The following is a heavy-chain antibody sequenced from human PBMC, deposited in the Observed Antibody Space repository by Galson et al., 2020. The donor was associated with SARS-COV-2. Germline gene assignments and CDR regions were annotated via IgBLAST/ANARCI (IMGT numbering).Heavy chain of an antibody. CDR1: GLNFGSYA. CDR3: AKGELTVVRGVTKPYYMDV. Sequence: GGSLRLSCAASGLNFGSYAMSWVRQAPGKGLEWVSSISGSGGSTFYADSVKGRFTISRDNSKNTLYLRMNSLRAEDTAVYYCAKGELTVVRGVTKPYYMDVWGKGTTVTVSS. CDR2: ISGSGGST. D-gene: IGHD3-10*01. J-gene: IGHJ6*03. V-gene: IGHV3-23*01.